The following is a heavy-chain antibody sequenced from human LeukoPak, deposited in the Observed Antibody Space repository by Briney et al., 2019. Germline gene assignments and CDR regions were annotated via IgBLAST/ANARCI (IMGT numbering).Heavy chain of an antibody. D-gene: IGHD3-3*01. CDR1: GYTFTSYG. V-gene: IGHV1-18*01. CDR2: ISAYNGNT. Sequence: GASVKVSCKASGYTFTSYGISWVRQAPGRGLEWMGWISAYNGNTNYAQKLQGRVTMTTDTSTSTAYMELRSLRSDDTAVYYCARDGPPYYDFWSGYSSGYWGQGTLVTVSS. CDR3: ARDGPPYYDFWSGYSSGY. J-gene: IGHJ4*02.